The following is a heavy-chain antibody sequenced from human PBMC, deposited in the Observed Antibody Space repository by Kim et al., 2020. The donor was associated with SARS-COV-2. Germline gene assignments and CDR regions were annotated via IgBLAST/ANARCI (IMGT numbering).Heavy chain of an antibody. J-gene: IGHJ4*02. D-gene: IGHD3-10*01. V-gene: IGHV3-43*01. Sequence: RGRFTITRDNSESSLYLQLNSLRSEDTAVYYCARSAGSASHYRPSHIDSWGQGTLVTVSS. CDR3: ARSAGSASHYRPSHIDS.